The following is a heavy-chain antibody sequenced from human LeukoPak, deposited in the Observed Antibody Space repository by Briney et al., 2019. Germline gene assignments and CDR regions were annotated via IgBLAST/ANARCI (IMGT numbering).Heavy chain of an antibody. CDR3: ARDVGLRLGESSTTDAFDI. D-gene: IGHD3-16*02. V-gene: IGHV1-69*01. Sequence: GSSVKVSCKASGGTFSSYAISWVRQAPGQGLEWMGGIIPIFGTANYAQKFQGRVTITADESTSTAYMELSSLRSEDTAVYYCARDVGLRLGESSTTDAFDIWGQGTMVTVSS. J-gene: IGHJ3*02. CDR1: GGTFSSYA. CDR2: IIPIFGTA.